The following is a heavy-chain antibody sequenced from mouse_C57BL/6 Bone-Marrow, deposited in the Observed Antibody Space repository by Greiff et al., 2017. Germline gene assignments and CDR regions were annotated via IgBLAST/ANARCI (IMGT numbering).Heavy chain of an antibody. CDR2: ISNGGGCT. CDR3: ASHLYDGYPYAMDY. J-gene: IGHJ4*01. V-gene: IGHV5-12*01. Sequence: EVKLVESGGGLVQPGGSLKLSCAASGFTFSDYYMSWVRQTPEKRLEWVASISNGGGCTYYPDTVKGRFTISRDNAKNTLYLQMSRLKSEDTAMYYCASHLYDGYPYAMDYWGQGTSLTVSS. D-gene: IGHD2-3*01. CDR1: GFTFSDYY.